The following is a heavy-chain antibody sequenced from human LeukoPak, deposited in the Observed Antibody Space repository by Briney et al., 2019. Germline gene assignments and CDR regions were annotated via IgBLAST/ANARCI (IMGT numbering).Heavy chain of an antibody. CDR2: FYYNGNI. J-gene: IGHJ4*02. V-gene: IGHV4-59*11. Sequence: PSETLSLTCTISGGSITSHYWNWIQQPPGKGLEWIGYFYYNGNISFNPSLKSRVTISGDTSKNQISLRLSSMTPADTAVYYCAREGDGYNNYFDYWGQGTLVTVSS. CDR1: GGSITSHY. D-gene: IGHD5-24*01. CDR3: AREGDGYNNYFDY.